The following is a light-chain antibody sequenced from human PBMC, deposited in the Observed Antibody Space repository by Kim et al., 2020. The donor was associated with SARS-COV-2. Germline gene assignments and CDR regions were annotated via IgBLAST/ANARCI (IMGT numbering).Light chain of an antibody. CDR1: QSINSW. J-gene: IGKJ2*01. V-gene: IGKV1-5*03. Sequence: DIQMTQSPSTLSASVGDRVTITCRASQSINSWLAWYQQKPGKAPMLLIYKTYSLETGVPSRFRGSGSGTEFTLAISSLQPDDLATYYCQQYHSYPVTFGQGTKLEIK. CDR2: KTY. CDR3: QQYHSYPVT.